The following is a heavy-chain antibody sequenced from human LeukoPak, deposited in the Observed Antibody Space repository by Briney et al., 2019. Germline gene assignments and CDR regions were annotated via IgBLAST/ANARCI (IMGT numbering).Heavy chain of an antibody. CDR1: GFTFSSYA. Sequence: GRSLRLSCAASGFTFSSYAMHWVRQAPGKGLEWVAVISYDGSNKYYADSVKGRFTISRDNSKNTLYLQMNSLRAEDTAVYYWAKDGPPDLYCMDVWGQGTTVTVSS. J-gene: IGHJ6*02. CDR3: AKDGPPDLYCMDV. V-gene: IGHV3-30-3*01. CDR2: ISYDGSNK.